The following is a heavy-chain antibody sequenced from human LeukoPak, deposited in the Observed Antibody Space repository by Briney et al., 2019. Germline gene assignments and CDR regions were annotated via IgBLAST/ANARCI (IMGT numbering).Heavy chain of an antibody. Sequence: WASVKVSCKASGYTFTVYFMHWVRQAPGQGLEWMGWINPNSGGTNYAQNFQGRVTMTRDTSISTAYMELSRLRSDDTAVYYCARDKSWDYWGEGTLVTVSS. V-gene: IGHV1-2*02. J-gene: IGHJ4*02. CDR3: ARDKSWDY. CDR2: INPNSGGT. CDR1: GYTFTVYF.